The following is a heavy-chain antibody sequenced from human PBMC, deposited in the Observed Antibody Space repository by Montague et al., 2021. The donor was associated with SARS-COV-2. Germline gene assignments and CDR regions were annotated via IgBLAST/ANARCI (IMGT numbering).Heavy chain of an antibody. V-gene: IGHV4-34*01. CDR2: INRSGSI. CDR1: GGSFSGFY. Sequence: SETLSLTCAVSGGSFSGFYWSWVRQSPGEGLEWIGEINRSGSINYNPSLKSRVAILVDASKKQFSLKLSSVTAADTAVYYCARHSGRDTIFGVVIIPDAFDIWGQGTMVTVSS. CDR3: ARHSGRDTIFGVVIIPDAFDI. J-gene: IGHJ3*02. D-gene: IGHD3-3*01.